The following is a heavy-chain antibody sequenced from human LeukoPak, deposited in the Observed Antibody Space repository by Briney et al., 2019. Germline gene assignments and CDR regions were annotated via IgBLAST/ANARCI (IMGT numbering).Heavy chain of an antibody. CDR2: INPKSGGT. CDR3: ARETLSDCSGGSCYTRFDY. D-gene: IGHD2-15*01. CDR1: GYTFTGYY. Sequence: ASVKVSCKASGYTFTGYYMHWVRQAPGQGLEWMGWINPKSGGTKYAQKFQGRVTMTRDTSISTAYMELSRLRSDDTAVYYCARETLSDCSGGSCYTRFDYWGQGTLVTVSS. V-gene: IGHV1-2*02. J-gene: IGHJ4*02.